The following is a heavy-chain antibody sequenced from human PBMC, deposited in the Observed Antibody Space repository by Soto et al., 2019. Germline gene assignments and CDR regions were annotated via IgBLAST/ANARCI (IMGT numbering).Heavy chain of an antibody. CDR3: AKYQPINQPRPYFDY. V-gene: IGHV3-23*01. J-gene: IGHJ4*02. CDR2: ISSSGVST. CDR1: GFTFSSYA. Sequence: EVQLLESGGDLIQPGGSLRLSCAASGFTFSSYAMSWVRQAPGEGLGWVSAISSSGVSTFYADTVKGRFTISRDNSRNTTYLPMNSRRTEDTGIYYSAKYQPINQPRPYFDYRGQGTLVTVSS.